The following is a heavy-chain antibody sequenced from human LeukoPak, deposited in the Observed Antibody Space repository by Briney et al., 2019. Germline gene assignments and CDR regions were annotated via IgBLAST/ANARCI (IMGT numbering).Heavy chain of an antibody. Sequence: QPGGSLRLSCEASGFTVSSNFMGWVRQTPEKGLEWVSLIYSGGSTYYADSVKGRFTISRDNSKNTLHLQMNSLRAEDTAVYYCARDTDYYGSGRHGYFDHWGQGTLVTVSS. CDR3: ARDTDYYGSGRHGYFDH. J-gene: IGHJ1*01. CDR2: IYSGGST. D-gene: IGHD3-10*01. CDR1: GFTVSSNF. V-gene: IGHV3-66*01.